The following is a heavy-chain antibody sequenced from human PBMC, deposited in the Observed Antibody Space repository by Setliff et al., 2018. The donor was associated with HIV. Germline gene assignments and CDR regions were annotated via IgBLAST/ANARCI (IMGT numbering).Heavy chain of an antibody. CDR1: GFSFDDYY. Sequence: RASVKVSCKASGFSFDDYYMHWVRQAPGKGLEWMGGFDPEDGETIYAQKFQGRVTMTEDTSTDTAYMELSSLRSEDTAVYYCATTVLTTTSMIIDYWGQGTLVTVSS. CDR2: FDPEDGET. CDR3: ATTVLTTTSMIIDY. J-gene: IGHJ4*02. V-gene: IGHV1-24*01. D-gene: IGHD3-16*01.